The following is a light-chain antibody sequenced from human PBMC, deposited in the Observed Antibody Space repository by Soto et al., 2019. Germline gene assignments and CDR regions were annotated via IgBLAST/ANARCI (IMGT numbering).Light chain of an antibody. CDR3: QQLDSYPVT. CDR1: QGIGSY. CDR2: GAS. V-gene: IGKV1-9*01. J-gene: IGKJ4*01. Sequence: IQLTQSPSSLSASVGDRVTITCPASQGIGSYLAWYRQEPGKAPELLIYGASTLQSGVPSRFSGSGYGTDFTLTISNLRPEDFATYYCQQLDSYPVTFGGGTKVAI.